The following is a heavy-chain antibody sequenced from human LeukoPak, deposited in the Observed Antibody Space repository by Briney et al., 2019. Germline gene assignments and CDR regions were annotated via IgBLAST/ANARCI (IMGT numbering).Heavy chain of an antibody. D-gene: IGHD2-2*01. J-gene: IGHJ5*02. CDR2: ISSSGSTI. V-gene: IGHV3-48*03. CDR1: GFTFSSYE. CDR3: ARLPGFCSSTSCYSGIDWFDP. Sequence: RGSLRLSCAASGFTFSSYEMNWVRQAPGKGLEWVSYISSSGSTIYYADSVKGRFTISRDNAKNSLYLQMNSLRAEDTAVYYCARLPGFCSSTSCYSGIDWFDPWGQGTLVTVSS.